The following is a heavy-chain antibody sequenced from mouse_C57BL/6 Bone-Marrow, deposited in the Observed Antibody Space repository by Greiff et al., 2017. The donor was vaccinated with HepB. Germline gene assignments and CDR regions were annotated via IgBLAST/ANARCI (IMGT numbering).Heavy chain of an antibody. V-gene: IGHV5-6*01. Sequence: EVHLVESGGDLVKPGGSLKLSCAASGFTFSSYGMSWVRQTPDKRLEWVATISSGGSYTYYPDSVKGRFTISRDNAKNTLYLQMSSLKSEDTAMYYCARRYYGSSYFYWYFDVWGTGTTVTVSS. CDR1: GFTFSSYG. D-gene: IGHD1-1*01. CDR2: ISSGGSYT. J-gene: IGHJ1*03. CDR3: ARRYYGSSYFYWYFDV.